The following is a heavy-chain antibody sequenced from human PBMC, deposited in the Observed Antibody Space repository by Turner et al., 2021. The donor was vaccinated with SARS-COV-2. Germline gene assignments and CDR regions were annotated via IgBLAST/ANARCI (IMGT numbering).Heavy chain of an antibody. CDR2: IYSGGST. CDR3: AKSGGMYCSGGSCYSSYFDY. D-gene: IGHD2-15*01. V-gene: IGHV3-66*03. J-gene: IGHJ4*02. Sequence: EVQLVESGGGLIQPGGSLRLSCAASGFTVSSNYMSWVRQAPGKGLEWVSVIYSGGSTYYADSVKGRFTISRDNSKNTLYLQMNSLRPEDTAVYYCAKSGGMYCSGGSCYSSYFDYWGQGTLVTVSS. CDR1: GFTVSSNY.